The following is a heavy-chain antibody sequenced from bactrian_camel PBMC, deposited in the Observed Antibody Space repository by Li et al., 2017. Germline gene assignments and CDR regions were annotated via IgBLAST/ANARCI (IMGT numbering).Heavy chain of an antibody. CDR3: TKDRSYGTRNWVQST. V-gene: IGHV3S63*01. D-gene: IGHD3*01. Sequence: VQLVESGGGPVQAGGPLRLSCAASGSFTGYYCMGWFRQAPEKEREGIASINNEDMTTYADSVKGRFTISFDRAKKILYLQMNNLKPEDTGMYYCTKDRSYGTRNWVQSTRGQGTQVTVS. J-gene: IGHJ4*01. CDR2: INNEDMT. CDR1: GSFTGYYC.